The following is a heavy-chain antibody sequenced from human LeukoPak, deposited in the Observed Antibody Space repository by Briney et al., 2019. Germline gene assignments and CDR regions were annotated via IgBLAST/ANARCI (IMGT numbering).Heavy chain of an antibody. CDR2: IRYDGTNK. Sequence: GGSLRPSCAASGFSFSTYGMHWVRQAPGKGLEWVAFIRYDGTNKFYVDSVKGRFTISRDNSKNTLYLHLNSLRAEDTAMYYCANGLATVTTPAEVSWGQGTLVTVSS. D-gene: IGHD4-17*01. J-gene: IGHJ5*02. V-gene: IGHV3-30*02. CDR1: GFSFSTYG. CDR3: ANGLATVTTPAEVS.